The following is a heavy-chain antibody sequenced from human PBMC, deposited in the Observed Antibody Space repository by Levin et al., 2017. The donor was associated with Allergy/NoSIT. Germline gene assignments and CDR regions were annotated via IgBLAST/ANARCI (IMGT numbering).Heavy chain of an antibody. CDR3: ARDRDSSGWPPDFDS. V-gene: IGHV3-53*01. CDR1: GFTVSSYD. Sequence: PGGSLRLSCAASGFTVSSYDMSWVRQAPGKGLEWISVVYIGGGTNYADSVKGRFTISRDNSKNTLFLQMNSLRDEDTAVYYCARDRDSSGWPPDFDSWGQGTLVAVSS. D-gene: IGHD6-19*01. J-gene: IGHJ4*02. CDR2: VYIGGGT.